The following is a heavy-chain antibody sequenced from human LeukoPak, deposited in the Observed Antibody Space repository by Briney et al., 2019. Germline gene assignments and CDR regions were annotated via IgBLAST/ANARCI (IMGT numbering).Heavy chain of an antibody. J-gene: IGHJ3*02. CDR1: GFTFSSYG. Sequence: GRSLRLSCAASGFTFSSYGMHWVRQAPGKGLEWVAVISYDGSNKYYADSVKGRFTISRDNSKNTLYLQMDSLRAEDTAKYYCAKSLLTTASGTGRAFDIWGQGTMVTVSA. V-gene: IGHV3-30*18. CDR3: AKSLLTTASGTGRAFDI. CDR2: ISYDGSNK. D-gene: IGHD1-26*01.